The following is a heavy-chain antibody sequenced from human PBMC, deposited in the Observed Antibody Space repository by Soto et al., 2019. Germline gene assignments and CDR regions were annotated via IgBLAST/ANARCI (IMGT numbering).Heavy chain of an antibody. Sequence: GGSLRLSCAASGFTFSDSYMSWIRQAPGKGLEWISYITFSGNTVYYADSLKGRFTISRDNAKNSLYLQMNRLRAEDTAVYYCARDSVFQARWLQPFDYWGQGTLVTVSS. J-gene: IGHJ4*02. CDR3: ARDSVFQARWLQPFDY. CDR1: GFTFSDSY. V-gene: IGHV3-11*01. CDR2: ITFSGNTV. D-gene: IGHD5-12*01.